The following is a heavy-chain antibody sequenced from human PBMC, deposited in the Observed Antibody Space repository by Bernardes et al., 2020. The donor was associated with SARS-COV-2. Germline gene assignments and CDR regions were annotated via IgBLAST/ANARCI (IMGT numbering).Heavy chain of an antibody. CDR2: IIPVFGKP. D-gene: IGHD3-9*01. Sequence: SVKVSCKASGGSFRIYALSWVRQAPGQGREWMGGIIPVFGKPKYAPKFQGRVTITADESTNTVQMELASLTSEDAAVYYCARESTGICHWSDAFDVWGKGTVITVSS. V-gene: IGHV1-69*13. CDR3: ARESTGICHWSDAFDV. CDR1: GGSFRIYA. J-gene: IGHJ3*01.